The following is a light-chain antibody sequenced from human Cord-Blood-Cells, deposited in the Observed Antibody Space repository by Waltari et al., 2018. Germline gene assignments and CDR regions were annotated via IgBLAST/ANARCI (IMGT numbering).Light chain of an antibody. CDR2: AAS. CDR1: QGISKY. V-gene: IGKV1-17*03. Sequence: DIQMTQPPSAMSASVGDRGTNTCRASQGISKYLAWFQQNPGKVPKRLIYAASSLRSGVPSRFSGSGSGTEFTLTISSLQPEDFATDYCLQHNSYPWTFGQGTKVEIK. CDR3: LQHNSYPWT. J-gene: IGKJ1*01.